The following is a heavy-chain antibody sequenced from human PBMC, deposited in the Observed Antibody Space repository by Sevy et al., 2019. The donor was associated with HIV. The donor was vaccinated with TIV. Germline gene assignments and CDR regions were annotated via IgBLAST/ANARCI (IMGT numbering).Heavy chain of an antibody. J-gene: IGHJ6*02. Sequence: GESLKISCAASGFIFSNYPMSWVRHSPGKGLEWVSDISAGGTTTYNADSVEGRFTISRDNSKNTVSLQMNSLGAEDTAIYYCAKRYCSTITCYDDDFWNPYYFYGLDVWGQGISVTVSS. CDR3: AKRYCSTITCYDDDFWNPYYFYGLDV. D-gene: IGHD2-2*01. CDR1: GFIFSNYP. CDR2: ISAGGTTT. V-gene: IGHV3-23*01.